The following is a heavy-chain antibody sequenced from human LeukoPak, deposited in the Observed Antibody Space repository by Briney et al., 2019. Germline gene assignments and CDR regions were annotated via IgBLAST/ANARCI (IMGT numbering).Heavy chain of an antibody. J-gene: IGHJ3*02. D-gene: IGHD6-13*01. CDR2: IYYSGST. CDR3: AREWYSSSWHPHDAFDI. V-gene: IGHV4-59*12. CDR1: GGSISSYY. Sequence: KPSETLSLTCTVSGGSISSYYWSWIRQPPGKGLEWIGYIYYSGSTNYNPSLKSRVTISVDTSKNQFSLKLSSVTAADTAVYYCAREWYSSSWHPHDAFDIWGQGTMVTVSS.